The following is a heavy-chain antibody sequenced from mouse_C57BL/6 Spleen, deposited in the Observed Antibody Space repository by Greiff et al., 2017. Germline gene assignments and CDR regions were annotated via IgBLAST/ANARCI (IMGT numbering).Heavy chain of an antibody. CDR3: ARHGNDGYYDAMDY. J-gene: IGHJ4*01. CDR2: INSDGGST. Sequence: EVQVVESGGGLVQPGESLKLSCESNEYEFPSHDMSWVRKTPEKRLELVAAINSDGGSTYYPDTMERRFIISSDNTKKTLYLQMSSLRAEDTALYYCARHGNDGYYDAMDYWGQGTSVTVSS. CDR1: EYEFPSHD. V-gene: IGHV5-2*01. D-gene: IGHD2-3*01.